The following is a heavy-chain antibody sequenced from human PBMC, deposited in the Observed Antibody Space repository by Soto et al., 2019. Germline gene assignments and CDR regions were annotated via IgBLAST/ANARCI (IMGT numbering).Heavy chain of an antibody. J-gene: IGHJ4*02. CDR3: AIYQPMTQPRPYFDY. Sequence: EVQLLESGGDLIQPGGSLRLSCAASGFTFSSYAMSWVRQAPGKGLGWVSAISSSGVSTFYADSVKGRFTISRDNSRNTLYLQMNSLRAEDTAIYYCAIYQPMTQPRPYFDYWGKGTLVTVSS. CDR2: ISSSGVST. V-gene: IGHV3-23*01. CDR1: GFTFSSYA. D-gene: IGHD3-22*01.